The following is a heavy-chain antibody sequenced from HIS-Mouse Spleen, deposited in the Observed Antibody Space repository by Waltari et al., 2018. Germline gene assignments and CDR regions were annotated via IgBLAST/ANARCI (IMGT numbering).Heavy chain of an antibody. CDR3: AREIPYSSSWYDWYFDL. CDR2: IYYSGST. D-gene: IGHD6-13*01. V-gene: IGHV4-39*07. Sequence: QLQLQESGPGLVKPSETLSLTCTVSGGPISSSSYSWGWIRQLPGKGLEWIGSIYYSGSTYYNPSLKSRVTISVDTSKNQFSLKLSSVTAADTAVYYCAREIPYSSSWYDWYFDLWGRGTLVTVSS. CDR1: GGPISSSSYS. J-gene: IGHJ2*01.